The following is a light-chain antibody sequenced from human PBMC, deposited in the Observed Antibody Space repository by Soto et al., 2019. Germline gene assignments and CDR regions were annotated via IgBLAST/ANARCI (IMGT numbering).Light chain of an antibody. J-gene: IGKJ5*01. CDR2: GAS. V-gene: IGKV3-15*01. CDR3: LQYNNWPTLT. Sequence: IVVTQFPATLSLSPGEGATLSCKTSQTVKTKLDWYQNTPAQAPRLXIYGASSRANGVPDRFSGSGSGTELTLTISSLQSEDVAVYDCLQYNNWPTLTFGQGTRLEI. CDR1: QTVKTK.